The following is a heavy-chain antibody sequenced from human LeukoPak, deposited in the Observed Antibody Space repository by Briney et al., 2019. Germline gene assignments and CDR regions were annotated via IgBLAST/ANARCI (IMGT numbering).Heavy chain of an antibody. D-gene: IGHD3-16*01. CDR3: TTIIGFGFAY. J-gene: IGHJ4*02. CDR2: IKSRTDGGTT. Sequence: VGRIKSRTDGGTTDYAAPVRGRFTISRDDSKNTLYLQMNSLKTEDTAVYYCTTIIGFGFAYWGQGTLVTVSS. V-gene: IGHV3-15*01.